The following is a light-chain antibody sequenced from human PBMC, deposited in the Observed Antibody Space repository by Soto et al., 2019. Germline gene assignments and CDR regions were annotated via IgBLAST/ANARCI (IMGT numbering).Light chain of an antibody. J-gene: IGLJ1*01. CDR2: DVN. Sequence: QSALTQPRSVSGSPGQSVTISCTGTSSDVGGYNYVSWYQQYPGKAPKLMIYDVNKRPSGVPDRFSGSKSGNTASLTISGLQAEDEADYYCCSYAGGYTYVFGTVTKLT. CDR1: SSDVGGYNY. V-gene: IGLV2-11*01. CDR3: CSYAGGYTYV.